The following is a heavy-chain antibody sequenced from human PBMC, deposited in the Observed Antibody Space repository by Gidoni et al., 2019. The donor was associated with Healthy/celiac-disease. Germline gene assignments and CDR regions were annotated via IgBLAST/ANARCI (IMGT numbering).Heavy chain of an antibody. CDR2: INHSGST. D-gene: IGHD2-8*01. CDR1: GGSFSAYY. Sequence: QAQLQQWGAGLLKPSATLSLTCAVSGGSFSAYYWSWIRQPPGKGLEWIGEINHSGSTNYNPSLKSRVTISVDTSKNQFSLKLSSVTAADTAVYYCARGPFLGHGAPQDYWGQGTLVTVSS. CDR3: ARGPFLGHGAPQDY. J-gene: IGHJ4*02. V-gene: IGHV4-34*01.